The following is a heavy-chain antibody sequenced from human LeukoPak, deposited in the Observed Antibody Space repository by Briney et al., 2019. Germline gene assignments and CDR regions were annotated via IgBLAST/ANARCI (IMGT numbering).Heavy chain of an antibody. Sequence: GGSLRLSCAASGFTFTSYWMHWVRQAPGKGLEWVSYISSSSSTIYYADSVKGRFTISRDNAKNSLYLQMNSLRAEDTAVYYCARDNNWNYPEDAFDIWGQGTMVTVSS. CDR3: ARDNNWNYPEDAFDI. D-gene: IGHD1-7*01. CDR1: GFTFTSYW. V-gene: IGHV3-48*01. CDR2: ISSSSSTI. J-gene: IGHJ3*02.